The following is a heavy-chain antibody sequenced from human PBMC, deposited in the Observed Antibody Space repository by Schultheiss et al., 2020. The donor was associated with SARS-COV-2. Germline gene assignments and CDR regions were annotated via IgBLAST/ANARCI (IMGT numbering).Heavy chain of an antibody. D-gene: IGHD4-17*01. V-gene: IGHV4-59*12. Sequence: SETLSLTCTVSGGSISSYYWSWLRQPPGKGLECIGYVSYSGRNNYKPSLKSRVTMSLDTSKNQFSLKLSSVTAADTALYYCAKSTVTTWGEDYGMDVWGQGTTVTVYS. CDR2: VSYSGRN. CDR3: AKSTVTTWGEDYGMDV. CDR1: GGSISSYY. J-gene: IGHJ6*02.